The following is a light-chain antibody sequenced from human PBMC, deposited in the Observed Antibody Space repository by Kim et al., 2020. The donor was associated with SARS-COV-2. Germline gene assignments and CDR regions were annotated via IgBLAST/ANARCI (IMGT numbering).Light chain of an antibody. Sequence: QSALTQPASVSGSPGQSITISCTGTSSDVGSYNLVSWYRQHPSKAPKLMIYEVSKRPSGVSNRFSGSKSGNTASLTISGLQAEDEADYYCCSYAGSSTVVFGGGTQLTVL. CDR3: CSYAGSSTVV. J-gene: IGLJ2*01. V-gene: IGLV2-23*02. CDR2: EVS. CDR1: SSDVGSYNL.